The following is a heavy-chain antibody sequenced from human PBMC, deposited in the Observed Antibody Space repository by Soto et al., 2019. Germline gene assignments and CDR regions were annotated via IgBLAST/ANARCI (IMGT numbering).Heavy chain of an antibody. CDR3: AHGSGYYPPFDS. CDR2: IYWNDER. CDR1: GFSLSTSGVD. J-gene: IGHJ4*02. D-gene: IGHD3-22*01. V-gene: IGHV2-5*01. Sequence: QITLKESGPPLVKPTQTLTLTCTFSGFSLSTSGVDVGWIRQPPGKALEWLAVIYWNDERRYSPSLKSRLTITKGTSKNQVVLTMTNVDPVDTATYYCAHGSGYYPPFDSWGQGTLVTVSS.